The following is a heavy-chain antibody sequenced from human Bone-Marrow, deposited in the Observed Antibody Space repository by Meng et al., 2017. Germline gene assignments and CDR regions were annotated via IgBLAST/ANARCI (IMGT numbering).Heavy chain of an antibody. Sequence: SVKVSCKASGGTFSSYAISWVRQAPGQGLEWMGGIIPILATANYAQKFQARVTITADKFTSTAYMELSSLRSEDTAVYYCAGGVGSDRSDAFDIWGQGTTVTVSS. CDR1: GGTFSSYA. J-gene: IGHJ3*02. V-gene: IGHV1-69*10. CDR3: AGGVGSDRSDAFDI. D-gene: IGHD3-16*01. CDR2: IIPILATA.